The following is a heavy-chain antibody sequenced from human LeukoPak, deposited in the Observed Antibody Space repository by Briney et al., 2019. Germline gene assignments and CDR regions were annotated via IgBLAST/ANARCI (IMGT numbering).Heavy chain of an antibody. J-gene: IGHJ4*02. CDR1: GFTFSNYW. CDR2: MKPDGSAK. D-gene: IGHD3-22*01. CDR3: ARVVDSSNWYFDS. V-gene: IGHV3-7*01. Sequence: GGSLRLSCTASGFTFSNYWMTWVRRAPGKGLEWVANMKPDGSAKYYVDSVKGRFTISRDNAKNSLYLQMNGLRGEDTAVYYCARVVDSSNWYFDSWGQGTLVTVSS.